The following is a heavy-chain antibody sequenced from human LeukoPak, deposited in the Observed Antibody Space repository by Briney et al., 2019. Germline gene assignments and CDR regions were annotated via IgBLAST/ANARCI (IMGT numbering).Heavy chain of an antibody. Sequence: GGSLRLSCAASGFNFSPYAMSWVRQAPGRGLEWVSSIGGSDSSTYYTDSVKGRFTISRDNSKSTLYLQMNSLRADDAALYYCAKCRGGSCYSSSDYWGQGTLVTVPS. CDR3: AKCRGGSCYSSSDY. CDR1: GFNFSPYA. CDR2: IGGSDSST. V-gene: IGHV3-23*01. D-gene: IGHD2-15*01. J-gene: IGHJ4*02.